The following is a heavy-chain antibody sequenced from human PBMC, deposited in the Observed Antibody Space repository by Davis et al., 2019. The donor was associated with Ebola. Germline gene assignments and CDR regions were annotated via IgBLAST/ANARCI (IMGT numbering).Heavy chain of an antibody. CDR1: GGSISSSNW. V-gene: IGHV4-4*02. CDR2: IYHSGST. D-gene: IGHD3-22*01. CDR3: ARGVWDYDSSGYLYYYYYGMDV. J-gene: IGHJ6*02. Sequence: MPSETLSLTCAVSGGSISSSNWWSWVRQPPGKGLEWIGEIYHSGSTNYNPSLKSRVTISVDTSKNQFSLKLSSVTAADTAVYYCARGVWDYDSSGYLYYYYYGMDVWGQGTTVTVSS.